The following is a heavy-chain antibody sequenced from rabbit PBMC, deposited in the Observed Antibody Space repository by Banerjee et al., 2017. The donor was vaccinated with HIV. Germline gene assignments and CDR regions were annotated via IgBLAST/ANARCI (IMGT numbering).Heavy chain of an antibody. D-gene: IGHD8-1*01. CDR2: IYTGSGNT. CDR1: GLDIGSYH. V-gene: IGHV1S45*01. J-gene: IGHJ4*01. Sequence: QEQLVESGGGLVQPGGSLKLSCKASGLDIGSYHMCWVRQAPGKGLEWIACIYTGSGNTFYASWAKGRFTISKTSSTTVTLQMTSLTAADTATFFCAREDAGTAYYNGGFNLWGQGTLVTVS. CDR3: AREDAGTAYYNGGFNL.